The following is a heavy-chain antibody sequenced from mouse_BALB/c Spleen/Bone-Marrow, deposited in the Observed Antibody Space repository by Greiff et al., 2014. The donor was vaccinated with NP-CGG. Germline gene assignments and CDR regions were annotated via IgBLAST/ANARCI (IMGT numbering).Heavy chain of an antibody. CDR1: GYTFTSYW. CDR2: IYPGSGGT. D-gene: IGHD1-1*01. Sequence: LQESGSELVRPGASVKLSCKASGYTFTSYWMHWVKQRPGQGLEWIGNIYPGSGGTNYDEKFKSKATLTVDTSSSTAYMQLSSLTSEDSAVYYCTRDYDWVPDYWGQGTTLTVSS. CDR3: TRDYDWVPDY. J-gene: IGHJ2*01. V-gene: IGHV1S22*01.